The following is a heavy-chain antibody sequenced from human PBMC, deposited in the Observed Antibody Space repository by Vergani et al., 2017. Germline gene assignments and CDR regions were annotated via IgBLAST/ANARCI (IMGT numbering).Heavy chain of an antibody. J-gene: IGHJ6*02. CDR1: GGSISSYY. V-gene: IGHV4-59*08. D-gene: IGHD2-2*01. Sequence: QVQLQESGPGLVKPSETLSLTCTVSGGSISSYYWSWIRQPPGKGLEWIGYIYYSGSTNYNPSLKSRVTISVDTSKNQFSLKLSSVTAADTAVYYCARPRDIVVVPAAINYYYGMDVWGQGTTVTVSS. CDR2: IYYSGST. CDR3: ARPRDIVVVPAAINYYYGMDV.